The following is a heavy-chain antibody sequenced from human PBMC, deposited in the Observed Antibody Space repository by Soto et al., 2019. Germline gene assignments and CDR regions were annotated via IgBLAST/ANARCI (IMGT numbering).Heavy chain of an antibody. CDR1: EFSFNNYG. V-gene: IGHV3-21*01. Sequence: SXRLSFTVSEFSFNNYGINWVRQAPGKGLEWVSSISKSDYTYYSDSVKGRFTISRDNAKNSVSLQMNTLRVEDTAVYYCAREDSIIIPAVSDFWGQGTLVTVSS. CDR3: AREDSIIIPAVSDF. J-gene: IGHJ4*02. D-gene: IGHD2-2*01. CDR2: ISKSDYT.